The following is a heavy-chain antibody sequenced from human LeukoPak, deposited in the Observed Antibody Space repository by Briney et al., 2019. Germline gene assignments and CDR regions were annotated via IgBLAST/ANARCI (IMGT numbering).Heavy chain of an antibody. V-gene: IGHV4-4*07. Sequence: SETLSLTCSVSGVPISSYYWSWIRQPAGKGLEWIGRIYTSGSTSYNPSLKSRVTMSGDTSKNQISLKLSSVTAADTAVYYCARDLGSGSYSSWFDPWGQGTLVTVSS. CDR2: IYTSGST. D-gene: IGHD3-10*01. CDR3: ARDLGSGSYSSWFDP. J-gene: IGHJ5*02. CDR1: GVPISSYY.